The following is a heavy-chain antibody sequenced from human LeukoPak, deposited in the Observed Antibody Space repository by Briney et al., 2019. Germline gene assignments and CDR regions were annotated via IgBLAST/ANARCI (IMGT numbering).Heavy chain of an antibody. V-gene: IGHV4-34*01. CDR1: GGSISSYY. D-gene: IGHD3-22*01. J-gene: IGHJ4*02. CDR3: ARGGLYYYDSSGSTTIDY. Sequence: SETLSLTCTVSGGSISSYYWSWIRQPPGKGLEWIGEINHSGSTNYNPSLKSRVTISVDTSKNQFSLKLSSVTAADTAVYYCARGGLYYYDSSGSTTIDYWGQGTLVTVSS. CDR2: INHSGST.